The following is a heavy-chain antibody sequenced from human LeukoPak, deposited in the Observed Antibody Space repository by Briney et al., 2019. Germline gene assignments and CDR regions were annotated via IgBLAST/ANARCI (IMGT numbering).Heavy chain of an antibody. CDR3: ARVQPPALTIPEWFSSWRGSWDY. D-gene: IGHD3-3*01. Sequence: ASVKVSCKASGYTFTGYYMHWVRQAPGQGLEWMGWINPNSGGTNYAQKFQGRVTMTRDTSISTAYMELSRLRSDDTAVYYCARVQPPALTIPEWFSSWRGSWDYWGQGTLVTVSS. V-gene: IGHV1-2*02. J-gene: IGHJ4*02. CDR2: INPNSGGT. CDR1: GYTFTGYY.